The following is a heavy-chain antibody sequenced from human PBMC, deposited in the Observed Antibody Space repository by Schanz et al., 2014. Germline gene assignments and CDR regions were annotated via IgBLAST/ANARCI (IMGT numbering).Heavy chain of an antibody. V-gene: IGHV3-48*01. CDR2: ISGSSRTI. CDR3: AREHTAESYNSVGPPSDY. D-gene: IGHD1-1*01. CDR1: GFGFSSYS. J-gene: IGHJ4*02. Sequence: EVQLVESGGGLIQPGGSLRLSCAASGFGFSSYSMNWVRQAPGKGLEWVSYISGSSRTIYYADSMKDRFTVSRGNAENALNLQKKSLRAEDTAVYYGAREHTAESYNSVGPPSDYWGQGTLLTVSA.